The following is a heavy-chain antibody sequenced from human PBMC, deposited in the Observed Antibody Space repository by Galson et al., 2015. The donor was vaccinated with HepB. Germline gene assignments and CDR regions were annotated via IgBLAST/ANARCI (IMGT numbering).Heavy chain of an antibody. Sequence: SVKVSCKASGGTFSDYTINWVRQAPGQGLEWMGRIIPSFRRTNYAQMFRGFTGRFVFSLDTSVSTAYLRISSLKAEDTAVYYCAREMTSHGGYWGQGTLVTVSS. CDR1: GGTFSDYT. D-gene: IGHD2-2*01. J-gene: IGHJ4*02. CDR3: AREMTSHGGY. V-gene: IGHV7-4-1*02. CDR2: IIPSFRRT.